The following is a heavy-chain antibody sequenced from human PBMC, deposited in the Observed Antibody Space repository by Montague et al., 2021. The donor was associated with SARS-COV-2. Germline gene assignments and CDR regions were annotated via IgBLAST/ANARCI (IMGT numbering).Heavy chain of an antibody. CDR3: ARGRNNINMVLVVVTGREYYLDF. CDR1: DGSFSDYS. Sequence: SETLSLTCAVYDGSFSDYSWTWIRQPPGKGLEWIGEINHRGSTNYNPSLKSRVTISIDTSKNLFSLKMTSVTAADTAVYYCARGRNNINMVLVVVTGREYYLDFWGQGTLVAVSS. CDR2: INHRGST. D-gene: IGHD3-22*01. J-gene: IGHJ4*01. V-gene: IGHV4-34*01.